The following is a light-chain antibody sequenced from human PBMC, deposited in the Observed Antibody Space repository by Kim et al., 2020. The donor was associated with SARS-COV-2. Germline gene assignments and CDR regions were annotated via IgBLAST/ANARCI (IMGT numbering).Light chain of an antibody. CDR2: DVT. J-gene: IGLJ3*02. CDR3: CSHAGTYIWV. CDR1: SSDVGAYNF. V-gene: IGLV2-11*01. Sequence: QSALTQLRSVSGSPGQSVTISCTGTSSDVGAYNFVSWYQQHPDKAPKVMIYDVTKRPSGVPNRFSGSKSGNTASLTISGLQAEDEAEYYCCSHAGTYIWVFGGGTQLTVL.